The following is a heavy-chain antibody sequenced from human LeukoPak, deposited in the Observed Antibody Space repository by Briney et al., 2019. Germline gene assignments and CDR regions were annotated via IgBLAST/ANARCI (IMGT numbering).Heavy chain of an antibody. CDR3: AREGVDYGDLY. CDR1: GFTFSSYE. J-gene: IGHJ4*02. CDR2: ISSGSTI. D-gene: IGHD4-17*01. Sequence: GGSLRLSCAASGFTFSSYEMNWVRQAPGKGLEWVSYISSGSTIYYADSVKGRFTISRDNAKNSLYLQMNSLRAEDTAVYYCAREGVDYGDLYWGQGTLVTVSS. V-gene: IGHV3-48*03.